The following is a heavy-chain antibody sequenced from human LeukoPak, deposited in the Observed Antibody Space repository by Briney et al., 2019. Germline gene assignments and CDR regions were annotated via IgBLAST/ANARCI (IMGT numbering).Heavy chain of an antibody. J-gene: IGHJ3*02. V-gene: IGHV1-69*13. D-gene: IGHD2-21*01. CDR3: ARDRINIVVEPLGDAFDI. CDR1: GYTFTGYY. Sequence: SVMVSCKASGYTFTGYYMHWVRQAPGQGLEWMGGIIPIFGTANYAQKFQGRVTITADESTSTAYMELSSLRSEDTAVYYCARDRINIVVEPLGDAFDIWGQGTMVTVSS. CDR2: IIPIFGTA.